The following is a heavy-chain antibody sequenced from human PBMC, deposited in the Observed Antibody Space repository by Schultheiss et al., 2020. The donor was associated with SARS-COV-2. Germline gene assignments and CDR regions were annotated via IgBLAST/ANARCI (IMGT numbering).Heavy chain of an antibody. CDR3: ARELSESTGYYGMDV. CDR1: GYTFTSYD. CDR2: MNPNSGGT. V-gene: IGHV1-2*02. D-gene: IGHD3-10*01. J-gene: IGHJ6*02. Sequence: ASVKVSCKASGYTFTSYDINWVRQATGQGLEWMGWMNPNSGGTNYAQKFQGRVTMTRDTSISTAYMELSRLRSDDTAVYYCARELSESTGYYGMDVWGQGTTVTVSS.